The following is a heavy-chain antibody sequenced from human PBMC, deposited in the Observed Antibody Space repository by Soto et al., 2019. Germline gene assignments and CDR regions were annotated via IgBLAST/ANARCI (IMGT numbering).Heavy chain of an antibody. CDR1: GGSFSGYY. V-gene: IGHV4-34*01. D-gene: IGHD4-17*01. CDR3: ATDFYYGDYLYFDL. J-gene: IGHJ2*01. Sequence: SETLSLTCAVYGGSFSGYYWSWIRQPPWKGLEWIGEINHSGSTNYNPSLKSRVTISVDTSKNQFSLKLSSVTAADTAVYYCATDFYYGDYLYFDLWGRGTLVTVSS. CDR2: INHSGST.